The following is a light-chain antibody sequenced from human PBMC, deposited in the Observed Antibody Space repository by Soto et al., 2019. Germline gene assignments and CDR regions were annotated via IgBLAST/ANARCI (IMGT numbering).Light chain of an antibody. V-gene: IGLV2-14*01. CDR2: EVR. J-gene: IGLJ3*02. CDR3: SSYTGSNTGV. Sequence: QSVLTQPASVSGSPGQSITISCTGTSSDVGGYNYVSWYQQHPGKAPKLMIYEVRNRPSGVSNRFSGSKSGNTASLTISGLQAEDEADYYCSSYTGSNTGVFGGGTKVTVL. CDR1: SSDVGGYNY.